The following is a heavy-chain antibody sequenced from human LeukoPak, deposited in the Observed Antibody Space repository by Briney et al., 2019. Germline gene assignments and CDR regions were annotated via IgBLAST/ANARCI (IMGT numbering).Heavy chain of an antibody. CDR1: GFTFSSYG. CDR3: AREGNDDHYNWFDP. CDR2: IWYDGSNK. V-gene: IGHV3-33*01. J-gene: IGHJ5*02. Sequence: PGGSLRLSCAASGFTFSSYGMHWVRQAPGKGLEWVAVIWYDGSNKYYADSVKGRFTISRDNSKNTLYLQMNSLRAGDTAVYYCAREGNDDHYNWFDPWGQGTLVTVSS. D-gene: IGHD1-1*01.